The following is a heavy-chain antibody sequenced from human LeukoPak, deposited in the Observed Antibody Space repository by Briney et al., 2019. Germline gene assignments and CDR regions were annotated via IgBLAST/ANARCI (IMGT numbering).Heavy chain of an antibody. D-gene: IGHD4-17*01. CDR1: GLTGSHNY. CDR3: IVFGDSNH. CDR2: IHTSGDT. J-gene: IGHJ5*02. Sequence: GGSLRLSCAASGLTGSHNYVSWVRQAPGKGLEWVSAIHTSGDTCYADSVKGRFTISRDASKNTLYLQINSLRVEDTAVYYCIVFGDSNHWGQGTLVTVSS. V-gene: IGHV3-53*01.